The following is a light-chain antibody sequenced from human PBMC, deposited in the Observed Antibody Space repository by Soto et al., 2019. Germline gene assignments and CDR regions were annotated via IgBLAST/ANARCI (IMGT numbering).Light chain of an antibody. CDR3: QQRSDWPST. V-gene: IGKV3-11*01. Sequence: ESVLNQSPATLSLSRGERATLSCSASQSVGTYFAWYQQKPGRAPRLLIYDSSNRATGIPARFSGSGSGTDFTLTISSLEPEDFAVYYCQQRSDWPSTFGGGNKVEIK. CDR1: QSVGTY. CDR2: DSS. J-gene: IGKJ4*01.